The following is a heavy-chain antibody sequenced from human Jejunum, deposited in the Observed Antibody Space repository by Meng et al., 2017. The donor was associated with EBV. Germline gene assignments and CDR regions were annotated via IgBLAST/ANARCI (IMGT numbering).Heavy chain of an antibody. J-gene: IGHJ5*02. Sequence: QITLKDSGPTLVNPTXTPTLTCTFSGFSLNTGGVAVGWIRQTPAKALEWLALIYGDDNKRYSPSLTSRLTITKDTSKNQVVLTMTNMDPVDTATYYCAHRQNWNYDHWGQGTLVTVSS. CDR3: AHRQNWNYDH. V-gene: IGHV2-5*02. CDR1: GFSLNTGGVA. D-gene: IGHD1-7*01. CDR2: IYGDDNK.